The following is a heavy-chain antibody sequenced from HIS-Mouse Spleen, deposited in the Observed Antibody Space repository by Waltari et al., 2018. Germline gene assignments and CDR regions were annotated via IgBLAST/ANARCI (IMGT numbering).Heavy chain of an antibody. CDR2: ISSSSSTI. CDR1: GSTLSSDG. D-gene: IGHD6-6*01. CDR3: ARDRTAARPNDAFDI. V-gene: IGHV3-48*01. Sequence: EVQLVDSGGGLVRPGGSVRPFCAASGSTLSSDGTTRSCQASGKGLGWVSYISSSSSTIYYADSVKGRFTISRDNAKNSLYLQMNSLRAEDTAVYYCARDRTAARPNDAFDIWGQGTMVTVSS. J-gene: IGHJ3*02.